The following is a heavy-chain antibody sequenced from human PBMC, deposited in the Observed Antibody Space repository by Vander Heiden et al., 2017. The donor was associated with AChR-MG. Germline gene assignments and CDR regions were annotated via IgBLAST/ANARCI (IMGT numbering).Heavy chain of an antibody. CDR3: ARADYGSGNTFDY. CDR1: GGTFSSYD. D-gene: IGHD3-10*01. CDR2: IIPIFGKA. J-gene: IGHJ4*02. Sequence: QVQLVQSGAEVKKPGSSVKVSCKASGGTFSSYDISWVRQAPGQGLEWRGGIIPIFGKANYAQKFQGRVTITADESTSTAYMELSSLRSEDTAVYYCARADYGSGNTFDYWGQGTLVTVSS. V-gene: IGHV1-69*01.